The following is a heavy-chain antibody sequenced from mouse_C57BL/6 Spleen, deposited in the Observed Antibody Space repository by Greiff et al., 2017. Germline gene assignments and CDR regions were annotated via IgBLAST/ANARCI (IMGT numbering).Heavy chain of an antibody. V-gene: IGHV5-4*01. D-gene: IGHD1-1*01. J-gene: IGHJ3*01. CDR3: ARDGDYGSSAWFAY. Sequence: EVKLMESGGGLVKPGGSLKLSCAASGFTFSSYAMSWVRQTPEKRLEWVATISDGGSYTYYPDNVKGRFTISRDNAKNNLYLQMSHLKSEDTAMYYCARDGDYGSSAWFAYWGQGTLVTVSA. CDR1: GFTFSSYA. CDR2: ISDGGSYT.